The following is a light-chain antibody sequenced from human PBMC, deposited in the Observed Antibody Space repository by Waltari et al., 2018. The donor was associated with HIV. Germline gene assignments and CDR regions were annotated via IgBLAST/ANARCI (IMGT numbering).Light chain of an antibody. J-gene: IGLJ2*01. V-gene: IGLV2-8*01. Sequence: QSALTQPPSASGSPGQSVTLSCTGTSSDVGGYNYVSWHQQHPGKAPKLMIYDVIKRPSGVPGRFSGARTGDTASLTGSALQPEDEADYYCSSQAGSKVVFGGGTRLTVL. CDR2: DVI. CDR3: SSQAGSKVV. CDR1: SSDVGGYNY.